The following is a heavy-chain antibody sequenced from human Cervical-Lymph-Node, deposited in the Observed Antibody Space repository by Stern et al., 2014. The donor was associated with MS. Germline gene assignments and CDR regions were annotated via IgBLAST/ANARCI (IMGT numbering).Heavy chain of an antibody. Sequence: EVQLVESGGGLVQPGGSLRLSCAASGFTFSSYSMNWVRQAPGKGLEWVSYISSSSSTIYYADSVKGRFTISRDNAKNSLYLQMNSLRDEDTAVYYCARARVLDGYKKRGFDYWGQGTLVTVSS. CDR2: ISSSSSTI. CDR1: GFTFSSYS. J-gene: IGHJ4*02. CDR3: ARARVLDGYKKRGFDY. V-gene: IGHV3-48*02. D-gene: IGHD5-24*01.